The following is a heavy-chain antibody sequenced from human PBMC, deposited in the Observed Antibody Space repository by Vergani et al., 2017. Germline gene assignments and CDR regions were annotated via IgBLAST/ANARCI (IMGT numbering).Heavy chain of an antibody. CDR1: GFPFSTYA. Sequence: EVQLLESGGGLVQPGGSLRLSCAASGFPFSTYAMTWVRPAPGKGLEWVSTISSDGGSTYYADSVKGRVTISRDNSKNTLSLQMNSLTAEDTAIYYCAGPQGTSAYYYGGFDYWGQGILVTVSS. CDR3: AGPQGTSAYYYGGFDY. D-gene: IGHD3-22*01. CDR2: ISSDGGST. V-gene: IGHV3-23*01. J-gene: IGHJ4*02.